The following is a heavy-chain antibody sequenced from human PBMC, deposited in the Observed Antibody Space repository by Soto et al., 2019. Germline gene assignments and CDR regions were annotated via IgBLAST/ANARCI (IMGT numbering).Heavy chain of an antibody. D-gene: IGHD6-25*01. Sequence: QITLKESGPTLVKPTQTLTLTCTFSGFSLSTSRVGVGWIRQPPGKALEWLALIYWYDDKRYSPSLKSRLTSATDTSKNQLVLTMTNMDPVDTSTCYCARFLAAEIFDYWGQGTLVTVS. CDR3: ARFLAAEIFDY. CDR2: IYWYDDK. V-gene: IGHV2-5*01. CDR1: GFSLSTSRVG. J-gene: IGHJ4*02.